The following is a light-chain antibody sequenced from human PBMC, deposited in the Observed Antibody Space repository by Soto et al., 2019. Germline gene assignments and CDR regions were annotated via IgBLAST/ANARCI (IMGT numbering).Light chain of an antibody. J-gene: IGLJ2*01. CDR1: SSDVGSYNL. Sequence: QSVLTQPASVSGSPGQSITISCTGTSSDVGSYNLVSWYQQHPGKAPKLMILEDNKRLSAVSNRFSGAKSGNTASLTISGLQAEEEADYYCCSYAGSSTFVIFGGGTKLTVL. CDR3: CSYAGSSTFVI. V-gene: IGLV2-23*02. CDR2: EDN.